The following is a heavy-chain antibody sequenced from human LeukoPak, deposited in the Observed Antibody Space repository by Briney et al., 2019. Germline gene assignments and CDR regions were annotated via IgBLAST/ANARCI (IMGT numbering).Heavy chain of an antibody. CDR3: ARGSCSGGSCYTRPTQNNNWYFDL. Sequence: PSQTLSLTCTVSGGSISSGDYYWSWIRQPPGKGLEWIGYIYYSGSTYYNPSLKSRVTISVDTSKNQFSLKLSSVTAADTAVYYCARGSCSGGSCYTRPTQNNNWYFDLWGRGTLVTVSS. CDR1: GGSISSGDYY. CDR2: IYYSGST. D-gene: IGHD2-15*01. V-gene: IGHV4-30-4*08. J-gene: IGHJ2*01.